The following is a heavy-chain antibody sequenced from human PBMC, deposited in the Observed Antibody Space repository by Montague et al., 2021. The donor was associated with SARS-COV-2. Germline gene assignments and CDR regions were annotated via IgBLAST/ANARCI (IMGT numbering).Heavy chain of an antibody. Sequence: SETLSLTCTVSGGSIDDHYRSWIRQSPGKGLGWIGYISSNGKTNYNPSLKSRVTLSADASRNEFSLKLDSVTAADTAVYFCARRGCYDSAGYHWHSDLWGRGMLVTVSS. CDR1: GGSIDDHY. J-gene: IGHJ2*01. D-gene: IGHD3-22*01. CDR2: ISSNGKT. V-gene: IGHV4-4*09. CDR3: ARRGCYDSAGYHWHSDL.